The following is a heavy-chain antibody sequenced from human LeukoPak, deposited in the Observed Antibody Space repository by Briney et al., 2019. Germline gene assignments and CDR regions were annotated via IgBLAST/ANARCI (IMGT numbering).Heavy chain of an antibody. CDR1: GFTVSSNY. D-gene: IGHD3-9*01. V-gene: IGHV3-53*01. CDR3: ARSSHYDILTGYSEEDAFDI. Sequence: GWSLRLSCAASGFTVSSNYMSGVRQAPGKGLEWVSVIYSGGSTDYADSVKGRFTISRDTSKNTLYLQMNSLRVEDTAVYYCARSSHYDILTGYSEEDAFDIWGQGTMVTVSS. CDR2: IYSGGST. J-gene: IGHJ3*02.